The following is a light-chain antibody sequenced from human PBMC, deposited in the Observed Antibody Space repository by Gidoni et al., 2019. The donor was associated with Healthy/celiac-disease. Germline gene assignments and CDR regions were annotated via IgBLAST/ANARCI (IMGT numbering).Light chain of an antibody. J-gene: IGKJ3*01. V-gene: IGKV3-11*01. CDR3: QQRSNWLFT. Sequence: EIVLTQSPATLPLFPGERATPPCRASQSVSSYLAWYQQKPGQAPRLLIYDASNRATGIPARFSGSGSGTDFTLTISSLEPEDFAVYYCQQRSNWLFTFGPGTKVDIK. CDR2: DAS. CDR1: QSVSSY.